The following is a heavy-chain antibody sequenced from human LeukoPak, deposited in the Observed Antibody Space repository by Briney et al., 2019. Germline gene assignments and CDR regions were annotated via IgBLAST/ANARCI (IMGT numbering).Heavy chain of an antibody. CDR1: GFTVSSNY. J-gene: IGHJ4*02. Sequence: GSLRLSCAASGFTVSSNYMSWVRQAPGKGLERVSVIYSGGSTYYADSVKGRFTISRDNSKNTLYLQMNSLRAEDTAVYYCARVIGYYYDSSGYYFDYWGQGTLVTVSS. CDR3: ARVIGYYYDSSGYYFDY. CDR2: IYSGGST. D-gene: IGHD3-22*01. V-gene: IGHV3-53*01.